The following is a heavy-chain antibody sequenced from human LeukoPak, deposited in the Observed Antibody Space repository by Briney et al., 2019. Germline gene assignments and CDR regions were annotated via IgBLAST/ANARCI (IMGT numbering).Heavy chain of an antibody. V-gene: IGHV3-23*01. CDR3: AKDKTGIVGAKGPVDY. D-gene: IGHD1-26*01. Sequence: GGSLRLSCAASGFTFSSYAMSWVRQAPGKGLEWVSAISGSGGSTYYADSVKGRFTISRDNSKNTLYLQMNSLRAEDTAVYYCAKDKTGIVGAKGPVDYWGQGTLVTVSS. CDR2: ISGSGGST. J-gene: IGHJ4*02. CDR1: GFTFSSYA.